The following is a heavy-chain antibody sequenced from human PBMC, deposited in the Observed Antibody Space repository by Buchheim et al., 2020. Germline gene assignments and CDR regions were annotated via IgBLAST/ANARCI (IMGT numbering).Heavy chain of an antibody. CDR1: GGTFSSYA. CDR2: IIPILGIA. Sequence: VKKPGSSVKVSCKASGGTFSSYAISWVRQAPGQGLEWMGRIIPILGIANYAQKFQGRVTITADKSTSTAYMELSSLRSEDTAVYYCASEEKIGQWIKNYYYGMDVWGQGTT. D-gene: IGHD5-12*01. J-gene: IGHJ6*02. V-gene: IGHV1-69*04. CDR3: ASEEKIGQWIKNYYYGMDV.